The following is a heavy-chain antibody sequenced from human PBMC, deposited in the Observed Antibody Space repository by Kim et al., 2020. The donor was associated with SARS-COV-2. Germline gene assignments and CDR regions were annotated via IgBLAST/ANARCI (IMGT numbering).Heavy chain of an antibody. Sequence: SETLSLTCTVSGGSISSYYWSWIRQPPGKGLEWIGYIYYSGSTNYNPSLKRRVPISVATSKNQFSLKLSSVTAADTAVYYCARVNVLRLLEWLPHAGPFVYWGQGTLVTVSS. CDR1: GGSISSYY. CDR2: IYYSGST. J-gene: IGHJ4*02. V-gene: IGHV4-59*01. CDR3: ARVNVLRLLEWLPHAGPFVY. D-gene: IGHD3-3*01.